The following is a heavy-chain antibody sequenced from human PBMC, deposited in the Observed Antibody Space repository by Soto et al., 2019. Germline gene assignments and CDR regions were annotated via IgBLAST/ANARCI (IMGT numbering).Heavy chain of an antibody. Sequence: SSETLSLTCTVSGGSISSSSYYWGWIRQPPGKGLEWIGSIYYSGSTYYNPSLKSRVTISVDTSKNQFSLKLSSVTAADTAVYYCARADDILTGYYMDNAFDIWGQGTMVT. V-gene: IGHV4-39*01. CDR1: GGSISSSSYY. CDR3: ARADDILTGYYMDNAFDI. CDR2: IYYSGST. J-gene: IGHJ3*02. D-gene: IGHD3-9*01.